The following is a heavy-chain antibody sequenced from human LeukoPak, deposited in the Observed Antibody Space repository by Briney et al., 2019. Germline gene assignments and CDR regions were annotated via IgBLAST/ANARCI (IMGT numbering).Heavy chain of an antibody. CDR1: GYTCTGYY. Sequence: ASVKVSCKASGYTCTGYYMHWVRQAPGQGLEWMGWINPNSGGTNYAQKFQGRVTMTRDTSISTAYMELSRLRSDDTAVYYCARDLRSRSSSWDFDYWGQGTLVTVSS. D-gene: IGHD6-13*01. CDR3: ARDLRSRSSSWDFDY. CDR2: INPNSGGT. J-gene: IGHJ4*02. V-gene: IGHV1-2*02.